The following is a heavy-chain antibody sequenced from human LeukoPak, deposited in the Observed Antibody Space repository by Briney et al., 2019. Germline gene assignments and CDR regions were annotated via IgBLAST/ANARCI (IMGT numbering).Heavy chain of an antibody. CDR2: INYSGST. J-gene: IGHJ2*01. Sequence: SETLSLTCAVYGGSFSNYYWSWLRQPPGKGLEWIGEINYSGSTNYNPSLKSRVTISIDTSKTQFSLTVSFVTAADTAVYYCVRRSTPFDLWGRGNLVTVSS. CDR3: VRRSTPFDL. V-gene: IGHV4-34*01. D-gene: IGHD5/OR15-5a*01. CDR1: GGSFSNYY.